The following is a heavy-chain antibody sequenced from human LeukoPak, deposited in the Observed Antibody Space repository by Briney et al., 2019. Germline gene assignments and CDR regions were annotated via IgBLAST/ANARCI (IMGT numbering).Heavy chain of an antibody. CDR1: GFTFSSYS. CDR2: ISSSSSYI. V-gene: IGHV3-21*01. CDR3: ARVGFLEWLPDYYYYGMTS. D-gene: IGHD3-3*01. Sequence: GGSLRLSCAASGFTFSSYSMNWVRQAPGKGLEWVSSISSSSSYIYYADSVKGRFTISRDNAKNSLYLQMNSLRAEDTAVYYCARVGFLEWLPDYYYYGMTSGAKGPRSPSP. J-gene: IGHJ6*02.